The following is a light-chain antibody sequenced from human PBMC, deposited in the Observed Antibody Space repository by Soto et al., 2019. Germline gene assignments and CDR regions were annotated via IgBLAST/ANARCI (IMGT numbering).Light chain of an antibody. V-gene: IGKV3-20*01. Sequence: EIVLTQSPGTLSLSPGERAPLSCCAGPRGVSSSLAWYQQMPGPAPRRLIYGAPARATGIPDRFSGRGCGRADTLTISRLERVDFAVDDGPHYGSSRWTGGEGTKVEIK. CDR2: GAP. CDR3: PHYGSSRWT. CDR1: PRGVSSS. J-gene: IGKJ1*01.